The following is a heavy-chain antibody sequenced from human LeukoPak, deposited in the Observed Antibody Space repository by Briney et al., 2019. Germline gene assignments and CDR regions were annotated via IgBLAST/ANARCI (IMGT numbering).Heavy chain of an antibody. J-gene: IGHJ4*02. CDR1: GFTFSSYA. CDR2: ISYDGSNK. CDR3: ARALDEGARFDY. Sequence: GGSLRLSCAASGFTFSSYAMHWVRQAPGKGLEWVAVISYDGSNKYYADSVKGRFTISRDNSKNTLYLQMNSLRAEDTAVYYCARALDEGARFDYWGQGTLVTVSS. V-gene: IGHV3-30-3*01.